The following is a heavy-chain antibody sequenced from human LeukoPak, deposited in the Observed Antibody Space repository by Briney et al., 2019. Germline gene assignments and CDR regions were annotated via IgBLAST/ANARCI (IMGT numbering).Heavy chain of an antibody. D-gene: IGHD7-27*01. CDR2: INHSGGT. Sequence: PSETLSLTCAVYGGSFSGYYWSWIRQPPGEGLEWFGGINHSGGTNCNPSLKSRVTISVDTSKNQFSLKLSSVTAADTAVYYCASLRRNWGGYWGQGTLVTVSS. J-gene: IGHJ4*02. V-gene: IGHV4-34*01. CDR1: GGSFSGYY. CDR3: ASLRRNWGGY.